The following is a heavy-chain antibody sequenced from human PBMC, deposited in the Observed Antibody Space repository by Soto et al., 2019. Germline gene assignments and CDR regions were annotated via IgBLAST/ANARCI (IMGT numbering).Heavy chain of an antibody. CDR2: INAGNGNT. J-gene: IGHJ4*02. D-gene: IGHD6-19*01. Sequence: ASVKVSCKASGYTFTSYAMHWVRQAPGQRLEWMGWINAGNGNTKYSQKFQGRVTITRDTSASTAYMELSSLRSEDTAVYYCATGTIAVAPFDYWGQGSLVTVSS. CDR3: ATGTIAVAPFDY. V-gene: IGHV1-3*01. CDR1: GYTFTSYA.